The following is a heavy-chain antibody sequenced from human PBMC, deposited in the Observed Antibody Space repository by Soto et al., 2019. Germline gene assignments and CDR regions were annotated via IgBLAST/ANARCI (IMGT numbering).Heavy chain of an antibody. CDR2: IYYSGST. V-gene: IGHV4-31*03. Sequence: SETLSLTCTVSGGSIGRGNYYWSWIRQHPGKGLEWIGYIYYSGSTYYNPSLKSRVTISVDTSKNQFSLKLSSVTAADTAVYYCARTTYDILFFDYWGQGTLVTVSS. CDR3: ARTTYDILFFDY. D-gene: IGHD3-9*01. J-gene: IGHJ4*02. CDR1: GGSIGRGNYY.